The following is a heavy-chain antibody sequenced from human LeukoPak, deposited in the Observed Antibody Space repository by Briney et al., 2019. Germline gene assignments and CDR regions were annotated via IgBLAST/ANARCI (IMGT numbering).Heavy chain of an antibody. J-gene: IGHJ4*02. Sequence: SETLSLTCGVSGGSVTTTNWWTWVRQPPGKGLEWIGEVHLDGRTNYNPSLQSRLTISVNLSENHISLKLTSVTAADTAVYYCAREGGFYRPLDYSGQGTLVTVAS. D-gene: IGHD3-3*01. CDR3: AREGGFYRPLDY. V-gene: IGHV4-4*02. CDR1: GGSVTTTNW. CDR2: VHLDGRT.